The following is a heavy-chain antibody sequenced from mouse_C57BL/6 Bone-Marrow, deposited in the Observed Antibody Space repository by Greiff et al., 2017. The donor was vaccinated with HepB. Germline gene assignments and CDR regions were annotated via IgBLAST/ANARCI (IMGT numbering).Heavy chain of an antibody. CDR1: GFTFSDAW. V-gene: IGHV6-6*01. Sequence: EVKLVESGGGLVQPGGSMKLSCAASGFTFSDAWMDWVRQSPEKGLEWVAEIRNKANNHATYYAESVKGRFTISRDDSKSSVYLQMNSLRAEDTGIYYCTRPDGYPYAMDYWGQGTSVTVSS. CDR2: IRNKANNHAT. D-gene: IGHD2-3*01. CDR3: TRPDGYPYAMDY. J-gene: IGHJ4*01.